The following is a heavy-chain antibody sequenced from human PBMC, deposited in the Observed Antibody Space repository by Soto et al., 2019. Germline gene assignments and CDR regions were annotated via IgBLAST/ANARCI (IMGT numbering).Heavy chain of an antibody. CDR1: GGSISSGDYY. D-gene: IGHD6-19*01. J-gene: IGHJ5*02. CDR3: ARAKAVARFDP. Sequence: SETLSLTCTVSGGSISSGDYYWSWIRQPPGKGLEWIGYIYYSGSTYYNPSLKSRVTISVDTSKNQFSLKLSSVTAEDTEVYYCARAKAVARFDPWGQGTLVTVSS. CDR2: IYYSGST. V-gene: IGHV4-30-4*01.